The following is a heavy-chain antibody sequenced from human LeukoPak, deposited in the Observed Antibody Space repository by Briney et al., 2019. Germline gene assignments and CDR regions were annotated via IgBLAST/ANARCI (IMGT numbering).Heavy chain of an antibody. CDR2: IWYDGSNK. CDR1: GFTFSSYG. V-gene: IGHV3-33*06. J-gene: IGHJ5*02. CDR3: AKDTYGSGNWFDP. Sequence: PGRSLRLSCAASGFTFSSYGMHWVRQAPGKGLEGVAVIWYDGSNKYYADSVKGRFTISRDNSKNTLYLQMNSLRAEDTAVYYCAKDTYGSGNWFDPWGQGTLVTVSS. D-gene: IGHD3-10*01.